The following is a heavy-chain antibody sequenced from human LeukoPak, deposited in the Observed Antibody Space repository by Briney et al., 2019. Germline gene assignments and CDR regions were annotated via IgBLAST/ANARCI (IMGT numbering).Heavy chain of an antibody. D-gene: IGHD3-22*01. CDR1: GFTFDDYG. CDR3: ARERTYYYDSNPDYFDY. CDR2: NNWNGGST. V-gene: IGHV3-20*04. J-gene: IGHJ4*02. Sequence: GGSLRLSCAASGFTFDDYGMSWVRQAPGKGLEWVSGNNWNGGSTGYADSVKGRFTIARDNAKNSLYLQMNSLRAGDTALYYCARERTYYYDSNPDYFDYWGQGTLVTVSS.